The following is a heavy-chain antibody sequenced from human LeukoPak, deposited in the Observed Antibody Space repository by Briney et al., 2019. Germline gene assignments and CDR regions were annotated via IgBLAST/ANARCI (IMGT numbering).Heavy chain of an antibody. J-gene: IGHJ4*02. Sequence: SETLSLTCAVSGYSISSGYYWGWIRQPPGKGLEWIGSIYHSGSTYYNPSRKSRVTISVDTSKSQFSLKLSSVSAADTDVYYCASEGQGGWYGDYWGQGTLVTVSS. CDR1: GYSISSGYY. CDR3: ASEGQGGWYGDY. V-gene: IGHV4-38-2*01. D-gene: IGHD6-19*01. CDR2: IYHSGST.